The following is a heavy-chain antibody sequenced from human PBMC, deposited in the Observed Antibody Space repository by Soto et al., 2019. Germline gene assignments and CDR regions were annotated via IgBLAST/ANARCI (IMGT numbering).Heavy chain of an antibody. J-gene: IGHJ3*01. CDR2: ISTYNGNT. CDR1: GYPFTSYD. Sequence: QVLLVQSGTGVKKPGASVKVSCETSGYPFTSYDITWVRQAPGQGLEWMGWISTYNGNTDYIQKLQGRLSMTTDTSTSTAYMELRSLTSDDTAFYYCARVGPATGIVGGRAFDFWGQGTMVIVSS. CDR3: ARVGPATGIVGGRAFDF. V-gene: IGHV1-18*04. D-gene: IGHD1-1*01.